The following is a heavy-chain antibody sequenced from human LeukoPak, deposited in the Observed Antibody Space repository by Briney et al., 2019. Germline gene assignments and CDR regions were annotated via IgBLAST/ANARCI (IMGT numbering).Heavy chain of an antibody. V-gene: IGHV1-2*02. J-gene: IGHJ4*02. CDR1: GGTFSSYA. D-gene: IGHD3-22*01. CDR2: INPNSGGT. CDR3: ARDQGYYYDSTGYVFDS. Sequence: ASVKVSCKASGGTFSSYAISWVRQAPGQGLEWMGWINPNSGGTNYAQKFQGRVTMTRDTSISTAYMELSRLRSDDTAVYYCARDQGYYYDSTGYVFDSWGQGTLVTVSS.